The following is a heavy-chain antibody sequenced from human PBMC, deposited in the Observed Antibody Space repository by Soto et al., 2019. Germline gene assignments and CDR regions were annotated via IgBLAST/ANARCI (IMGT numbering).Heavy chain of an antibody. J-gene: IGHJ4*02. Sequence: SETLSLTCTVSGGSISSGGYYWSWIRQHPGKGLEWIGYIYYSGSTYYNPSLKSRVTISVDTSKNQFSLKLSSVTAADTAVYYCAREGGSKYMTDREYWGQGTLVTVSS. CDR3: AREGGSKYMTDREY. CDR2: IYYSGST. CDR1: GGSISSGGYY. D-gene: IGHD2-15*01. V-gene: IGHV4-31*03.